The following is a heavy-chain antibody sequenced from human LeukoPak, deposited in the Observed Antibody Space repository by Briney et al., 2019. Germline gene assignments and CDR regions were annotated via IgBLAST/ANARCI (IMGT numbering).Heavy chain of an antibody. CDR3: VREGEGPLSKDFDY. V-gene: IGHV1-2*02. J-gene: IGHJ4*02. CDR2: IGPHSTFT. CDR1: GFTFTDHY. Sequence: ASLKVSCKSSGFTFTDHYIHWVRQGPGQGLEWMGYIGPHSTFTSSPQEFQGRVTMTRDASMSTAYMELTRLTSDDTAVYFCVREGEGPLSKDFDYWGQGTLVTVSS. D-gene: IGHD2-21*01.